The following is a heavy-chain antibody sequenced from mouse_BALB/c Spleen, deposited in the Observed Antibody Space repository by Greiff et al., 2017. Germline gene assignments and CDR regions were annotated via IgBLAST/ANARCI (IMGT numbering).Heavy chain of an antibody. CDR1: GFTFSSYT. V-gene: IGHV5-6-4*01. J-gene: IGHJ2*01. Sequence: DVMLVESGGGLVKPGGSLKLSCAASGFTFSSYTMSWVRQTPEKRLEWVATISSGGSYTYYPDSVKGRFTISRDNAKNTLYLQMSSLKSEDTAMYYCTREGDNWGQGTTLTVSS. CDR3: TREGDN. CDR2: ISSGGSYT.